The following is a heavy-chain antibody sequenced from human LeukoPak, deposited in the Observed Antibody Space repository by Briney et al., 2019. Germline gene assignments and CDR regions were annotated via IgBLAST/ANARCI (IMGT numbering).Heavy chain of an antibody. D-gene: IGHD2-2*02. CDR1: GGSFSGYY. Sequence: SETLSLTCAVYGGSFSGYYWSWIRQPPGKGLEWIGEINHSGSTNYNPSLKSRVTISVDTSENQFSLKLSSVTAADTAVHYCARHVVYCSSTSCYNLDYWGQGTLVTVSS. CDR2: INHSGST. CDR3: ARHVVYCSSTSCYNLDY. J-gene: IGHJ4*02. V-gene: IGHV4-34*01.